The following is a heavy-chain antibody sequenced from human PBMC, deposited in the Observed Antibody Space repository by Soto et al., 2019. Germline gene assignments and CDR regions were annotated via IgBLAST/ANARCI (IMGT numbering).Heavy chain of an antibody. CDR2: TSRSGTTT. CDR1: GFTFNTYE. D-gene: IGHD3-10*01. V-gene: IGHV3-48*03. Sequence: GSLRLSCAASGFTFNTYEMNWVRQAPGKGLEWVSYTSRSGTTTYYADSVKGRFTISRDNAKNSLYLQMNSLRAEDTAIYYCAARSGGGGAFDIWGQGTMVTVSS. CDR3: AARSGGGGAFDI. J-gene: IGHJ3*02.